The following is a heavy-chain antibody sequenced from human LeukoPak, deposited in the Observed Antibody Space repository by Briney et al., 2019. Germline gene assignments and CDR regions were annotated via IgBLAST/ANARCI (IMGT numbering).Heavy chain of an antibody. J-gene: IGHJ4*02. CDR3: AGYGSGTNPRFDY. CDR2: IYYSGST. Sequence: PSETLSLTCTVSGGSVSSGRYYWSWIRQPPGKGLEWIGYIYYSGSTNYNPSLKSRVTISVDTSKNQFSLKLSSVTAADTAVYYCAGYGSGTNPRFDYWGQGTLVTVSS. V-gene: IGHV4-61*01. CDR1: GGSVSSGRYY. D-gene: IGHD3-10*01.